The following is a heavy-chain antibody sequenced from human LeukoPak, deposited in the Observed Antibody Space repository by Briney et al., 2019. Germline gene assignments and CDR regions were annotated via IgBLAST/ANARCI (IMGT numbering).Heavy chain of an antibody. CDR1: GFPLSSYR. CDR2: IKEEGSIK. J-gene: IGHJ4*02. D-gene: IGHD6-19*01. V-gene: IGHV3-7*01. Sequence: PGGSLRLSCVASGFPLSSYRMTWVRRSPGRGLEWLDNIKEEGSIKYYLDSGGGRSTITRHNAKTSVYLQLNGLRADDRAVYYWAREVWTGVAVSDYWGQGTLSPSPQ. CDR3: AREVWTGVAVSDY.